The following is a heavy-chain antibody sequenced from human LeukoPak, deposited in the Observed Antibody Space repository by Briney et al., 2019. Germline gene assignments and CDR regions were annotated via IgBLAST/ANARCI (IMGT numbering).Heavy chain of an antibody. D-gene: IGHD2-21*01. CDR2: IIPILGIA. Sequence: ASVKVSCKASGGTFSSYAISWVRQAPGQGLEWMGRIIPILGIANYAQKFQGRVTITADKSTSTAYMELSSLRSEDTAVYYCARGERHIVVAQFDYWGQGTLVTVSS. CDR1: GGTFSSYA. V-gene: IGHV1-69*04. J-gene: IGHJ4*02. CDR3: ARGERHIVVAQFDY.